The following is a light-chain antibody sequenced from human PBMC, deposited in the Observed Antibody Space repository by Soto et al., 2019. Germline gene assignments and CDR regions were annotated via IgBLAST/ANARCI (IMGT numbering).Light chain of an antibody. CDR3: QQYGSPGT. Sequence: EIVLTQSPGTLSLSPGERATLSCRASQSVSSSYLAWYQQKPGQAPRLLIYGASSRATGIPDRFSASGSGTDFTLTISRLEPEDFAVYYCQQYGSPGTFGQGTKVEIK. J-gene: IGKJ1*01. V-gene: IGKV3-20*01. CDR2: GAS. CDR1: QSVSSSY.